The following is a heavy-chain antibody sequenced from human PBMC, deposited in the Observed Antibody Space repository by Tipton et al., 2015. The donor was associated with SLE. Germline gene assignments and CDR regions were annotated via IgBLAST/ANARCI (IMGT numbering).Heavy chain of an antibody. Sequence: TLSLTCTVSGDSINSYYWSWIRQPPGEGLEWIGYIYYREGTNYSPSLKSRVTISLDASKNQLSLKLSSVTAADTAVYYCASGFGELLIPQYWGQGALVTVFS. V-gene: IGHV4-59*08. J-gene: IGHJ4*02. CDR2: IYYREGT. CDR3: ASGFGELLIPQY. D-gene: IGHD3-10*01. CDR1: GDSINSYY.